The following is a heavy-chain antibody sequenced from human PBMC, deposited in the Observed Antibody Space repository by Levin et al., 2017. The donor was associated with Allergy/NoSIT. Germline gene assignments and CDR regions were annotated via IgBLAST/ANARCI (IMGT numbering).Heavy chain of an antibody. J-gene: IGHJ5*02. D-gene: IGHD4-17*01. Sequence: GGSLRLSCTASGFTLSNYDMHWVRQAPGKGLEWVSVIDTAGDTYYPGSVKGRFTISRENVKNSLYLQMNSLTAGDTAVYYCARDLRSALDPWGPGTLVTVSS. CDR3: ARDLRSALDP. CDR2: IDTAGDT. CDR1: GFTLSNYD. V-gene: IGHV3-13*04.